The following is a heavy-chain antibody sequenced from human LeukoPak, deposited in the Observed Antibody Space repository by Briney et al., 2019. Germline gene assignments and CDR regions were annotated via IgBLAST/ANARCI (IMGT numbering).Heavy chain of an antibody. Sequence: GGSLRLSCAASGFTFSSYEMNWVRQAPGKGREWVSYISSSGSTIYYATSVKGRFSVSRDNTKNTFHLQMNSLRAEDTAIYYCAKLQTAVVPAATLGFDSWGQGTLVIVAS. CDR2: ISSSGSTI. J-gene: IGHJ4*01. CDR3: AKLQTAVVPAATLGFDS. D-gene: IGHD2-2*01. V-gene: IGHV3-48*03. CDR1: GFTFSSYE.